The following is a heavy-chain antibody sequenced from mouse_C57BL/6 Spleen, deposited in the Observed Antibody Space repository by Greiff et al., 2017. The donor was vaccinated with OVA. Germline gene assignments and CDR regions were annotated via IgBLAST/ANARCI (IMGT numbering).Heavy chain of an antibody. J-gene: IGHJ2*01. CDR1: GYTFTSYW. CDR3: ARHYYGSIYFDY. D-gene: IGHD1-1*01. Sequence: VKLQQPGAELVKPGASVKMSCKASGYTFTSYWITWVKQRPGQGLEWIGDIYPGSGSTNYNEKFKSKATLTVDTSSSTAYMQLSSLTSEDSAVYYCARHYYGSIYFDYWGQGTTLTVSS. CDR2: IYPGSGST. V-gene: IGHV1-55*01.